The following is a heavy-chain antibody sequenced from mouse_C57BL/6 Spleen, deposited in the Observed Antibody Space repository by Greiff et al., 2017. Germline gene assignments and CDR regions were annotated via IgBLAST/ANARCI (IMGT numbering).Heavy chain of an antibody. D-gene: IGHD2-4*01. CDR1: GYTFTSYG. CDR2: IYPRSGNT. Sequence: VQLVESGAELARPGASVKLSCKASGYTFTSYGISWVKQRTGQGLEWIGEIYPRSGNTNYNEKFKGKATLTADKSSSTAYMELRSLTSEDSAVYVCARDDYVGAWFAYWGQGTLVTVSA. V-gene: IGHV1-81*01. CDR3: ARDDYVGAWFAY. J-gene: IGHJ3*01.